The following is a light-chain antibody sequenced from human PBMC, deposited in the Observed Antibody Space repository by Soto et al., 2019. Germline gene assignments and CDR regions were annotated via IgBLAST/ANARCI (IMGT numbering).Light chain of an antibody. CDR1: QRGSTNY. Sequence: EIVLPKSPGTLSLSPGERATLSCRASQRGSTNYLAWYQQKPGQAPRLLIYDASCRATGVPDKFRGSGSGTDFTLIISRLEPEAFAVYYCQQYASSLPFGGGTKIEIK. J-gene: IGKJ4*01. V-gene: IGKV3-20*01. CDR2: DAS. CDR3: QQYASSLP.